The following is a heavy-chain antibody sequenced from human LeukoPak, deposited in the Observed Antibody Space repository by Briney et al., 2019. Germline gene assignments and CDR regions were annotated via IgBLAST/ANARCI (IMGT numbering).Heavy chain of an antibody. J-gene: IGHJ4*02. D-gene: IGHD5-24*01. Sequence: PGGSLRLSCVASGFTFSSYEMNWVRQAPGKGLEWVSYISGGSTIYYADSVKGRFTISRDNAKNSLYLQMNSLRAEDTAVYYCARVRDGSQDYWGQGTLVTVSS. V-gene: IGHV3-48*03. CDR2: ISGGSTI. CDR3: ARVRDGSQDY. CDR1: GFTFSSYE.